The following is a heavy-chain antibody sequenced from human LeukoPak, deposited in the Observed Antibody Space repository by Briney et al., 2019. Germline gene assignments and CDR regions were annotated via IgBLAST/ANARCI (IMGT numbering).Heavy chain of an antibody. CDR1: GFIFSRDS. V-gene: IGHV3-53*01. CDR2: IYSGGST. J-gene: IGHJ4*02. CDR3: ARVIAAASYYFDY. D-gene: IGHD6-13*01. Sequence: GGSLRLSCAASGFIFSRDSMNWVRQAPGKGLEWVSVIYSGGSTYSADSVKGRFTISRDNSKNTLYLQMNSLRAEDTAVYYCARVIAAASYYFDYWGQGTLVTVSS.